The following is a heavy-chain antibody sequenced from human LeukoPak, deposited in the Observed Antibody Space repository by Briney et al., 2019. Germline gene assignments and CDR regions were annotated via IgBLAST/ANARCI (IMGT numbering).Heavy chain of an antibody. CDR2: ISSSSCYI. CDR1: GFTFSNYN. Sequence: GGSLRLSCVASGFTFSNYNMNWVRQAPGKGLEWVSSISSSSCYIYYADSVKGRFTISRDNAKNSLYLQMNSLRAEDTAVYYCARYDFRADYYMDVWGKGTTVTVSS. D-gene: IGHD3-3*01. J-gene: IGHJ6*03. V-gene: IGHV3-21*01. CDR3: ARYDFRADYYMDV.